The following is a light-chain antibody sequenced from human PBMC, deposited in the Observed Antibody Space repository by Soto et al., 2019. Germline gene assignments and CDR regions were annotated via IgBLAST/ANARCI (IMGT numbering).Light chain of an antibody. CDR1: QSLSNR. J-gene: IGKJ1*01. V-gene: IGKV1-5*01. CDR2: DAS. Sequence: DIQMTQSPSTLSASVGDRVTITCRASQSLSNRLAWYQQKPGKAPKVLISDASSLESGVPSRFSGSGSGTDFILTISSLQPDDFATYYCQYYAAVWTFGQGTKVEIK. CDR3: QYYAAVWT.